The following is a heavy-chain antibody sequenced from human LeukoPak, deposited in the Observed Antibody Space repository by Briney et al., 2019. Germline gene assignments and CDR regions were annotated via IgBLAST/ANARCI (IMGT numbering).Heavy chain of an antibody. CDR2: INSDGSST. CDR3: AREHVDTAMGYYYYGMDV. V-gene: IGHV3-74*01. Sequence: AGGSLRLSCAASGFTFSSYWMHWVRQAPGKGLVWVSRINSDGSSTSYADSVKGRFTISRDNAKNTLYLQMNSLRAEDTAVYYCAREHVDTAMGYYYYGMDVWGQGTTVTVSS. D-gene: IGHD5-18*01. CDR1: GFTFSSYW. J-gene: IGHJ6*02.